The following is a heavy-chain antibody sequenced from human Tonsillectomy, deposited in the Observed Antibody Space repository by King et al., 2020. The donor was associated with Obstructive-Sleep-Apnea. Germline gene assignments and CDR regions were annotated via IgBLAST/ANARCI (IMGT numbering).Heavy chain of an antibody. D-gene: IGHD3-16*02. Sequence: VQLVESGGGLVQPGGSLRLSCEASGFTFSNCAMSWVRQAPGKGLEWVSVISGSGGGTYSADSVKGRFTISRDNSKNTLYLQMNSLRAEDTAVYYCAKDRDDYVWGSYRYFDYWGQGTLVTVSS. CDR2: ISGSGGGT. J-gene: IGHJ4*02. CDR3: AKDRDDYVWGSYRYFDY. V-gene: IGHV3-23*04. CDR1: GFTFSNCA.